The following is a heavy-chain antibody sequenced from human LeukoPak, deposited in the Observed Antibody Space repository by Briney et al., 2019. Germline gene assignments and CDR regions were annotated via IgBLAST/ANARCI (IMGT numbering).Heavy chain of an antibody. J-gene: IGHJ4*02. CDR1: GFTFSNYG. Sequence: GGSLRLSCAASGFTFSNYGMSWVRQAPGKGLEWVSVTDTSGVITYYTDSVKGRFTISRDNSKNTLNLQMDSLRVEDTAAYYCAKGDTGVIRRYYLDSWGQGTLVTVSS. CDR2: TDTSGVIT. D-gene: IGHD5-18*01. CDR3: AKGDTGVIRRYYLDS. V-gene: IGHV3-23*05.